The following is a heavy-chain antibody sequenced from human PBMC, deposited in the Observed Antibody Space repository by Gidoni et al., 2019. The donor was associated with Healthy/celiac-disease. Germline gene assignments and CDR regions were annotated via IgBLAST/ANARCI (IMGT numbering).Heavy chain of an antibody. CDR2: ISYYGSNK. D-gene: IGHD1-26*01. CDR1: GCTFSSYC. Sequence: QVQLVESGGGVVQPGRSLRLSCAASGCTFSSYCMHWVRQAPGKGLEWVAVISYYGSNKYYADSVKGRFTISRDNSKNTLYLQMNSLRAEDTAVYYCAKDQLEWEPTPACDYWGQGTLVTVSS. V-gene: IGHV3-30*18. J-gene: IGHJ4*02. CDR3: AKDQLEWEPTPACDY.